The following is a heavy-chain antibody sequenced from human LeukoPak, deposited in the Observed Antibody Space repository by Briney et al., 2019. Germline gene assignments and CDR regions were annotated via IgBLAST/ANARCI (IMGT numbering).Heavy chain of an antibody. J-gene: IGHJ3*02. CDR3: ARGGGLITMVPEDAFDI. Sequence: ASVKVSCKASGYTFTGYYMHWVRQAPGQGLEWMGWINPNSGGTNYAQKFQGWVTMTRDTSISTAYMELSRLRSDDTAVYYCARGGGLITMVPEDAFDIWGQGTMVTVSS. D-gene: IGHD3-10*01. CDR1: GYTFTGYY. CDR2: INPNSGGT. V-gene: IGHV1-2*04.